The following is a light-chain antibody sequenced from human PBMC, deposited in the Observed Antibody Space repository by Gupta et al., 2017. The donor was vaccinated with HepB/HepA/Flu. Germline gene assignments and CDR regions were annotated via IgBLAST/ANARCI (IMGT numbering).Light chain of an antibody. CDR1: QSLLHSIGYNY. Sequence: DIVMTQSPLSLPVTPGEPASISCRSSQSLLHSIGYNYLDWYLQKPGQSPQLLIYLGSNRASGVPDRFSGSGSGTDFTLKITRVEAEDVGVYYCRQCLQTPYTFGQGTKLEIK. J-gene: IGKJ2*01. V-gene: IGKV2-28*01. CDR2: LGS. CDR3: RQCLQTPYT.